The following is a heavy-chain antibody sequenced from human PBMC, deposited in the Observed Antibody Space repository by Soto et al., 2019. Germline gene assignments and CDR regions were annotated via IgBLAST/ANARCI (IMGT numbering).Heavy chain of an antibody. J-gene: IGHJ2*01. CDR2: ISWNSGAI. V-gene: IGHV3-9*01. D-gene: IGHD6-19*01. CDR1: GFTFEDYA. Sequence: DVQLVESGGGLVQPGRSLRLSCAVSGFTFEDYAMIWVRQVPGKGLECVSSISWNSGAIDYAASVKGRFTISRDNAKKSLYLEMNSLRVEDTALYYCAKGARSGWPWYFDLWGRGTLVTVSS. CDR3: AKGARSGWPWYFDL.